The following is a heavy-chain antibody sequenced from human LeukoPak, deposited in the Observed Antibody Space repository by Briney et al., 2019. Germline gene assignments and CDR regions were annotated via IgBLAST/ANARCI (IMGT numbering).Heavy chain of an antibody. CDR1: GGSISSYY. CDR2: IYYSGST. Sequence: SETLSLTCTVSGGSISSYYWSWIRQPPGKGLEWIGYIYYSGSTNYNPSLKSRVTISVDTSKNQFSLKLSSVTAADTAVYYCAGQAGYCSSTSCYGPEYYFDYWGQGTLVTVSS. V-gene: IGHV4-59*08. J-gene: IGHJ4*02. CDR3: AGQAGYCSSTSCYGPEYYFDY. D-gene: IGHD2-2*01.